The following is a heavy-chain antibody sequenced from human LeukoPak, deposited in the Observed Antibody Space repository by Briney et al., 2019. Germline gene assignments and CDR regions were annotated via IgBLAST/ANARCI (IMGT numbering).Heavy chain of an antibody. CDR2: ISYDGSNK. Sequence: PGGSLRLSCAASGFTFSNLWMSWVRQAPGKGLEWVAVISYDGSNKYYADSVKGRFTISRDNSKNTLYLQMNSLRAEDTAVYYCARAKSLDYWGQGTLVTVSS. CDR3: ARAKSLDY. J-gene: IGHJ4*02. V-gene: IGHV3-30-3*01. CDR1: GFTFSNLW.